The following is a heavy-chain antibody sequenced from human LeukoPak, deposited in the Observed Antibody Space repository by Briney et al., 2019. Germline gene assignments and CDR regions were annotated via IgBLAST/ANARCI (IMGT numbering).Heavy chain of an antibody. CDR1: ADSLSSGGHY. CDR2: IHHSGRS. CDR3: ARGGNRFGGFYFDY. D-gene: IGHD3-10*01. Sequence: SETLSLTCTVSADSLSSGGHYWAWIRQLPGKGLESIGFIHHSGRSRHNPSLKDRVAISVDTSRKQFALKLSSVTAADTAMYYCARGGNRFGGFYFDYWGQGIQVIVSS. V-gene: IGHV4-31*03. J-gene: IGHJ4*02.